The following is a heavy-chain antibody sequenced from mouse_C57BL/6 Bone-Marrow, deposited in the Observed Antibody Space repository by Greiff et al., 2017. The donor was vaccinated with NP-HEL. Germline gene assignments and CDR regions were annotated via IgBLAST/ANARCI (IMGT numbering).Heavy chain of an antibody. V-gene: IGHV1-54*01. J-gene: IGHJ2*01. CDR2: INPGSGGT. CDR3: AGHEVETTYYFDD. CDR1: GYAFTNYL. D-gene: IGHD2-5*01. Sequence: QVQLKQSGAELVRPGTSVKVSCKASGYAFTNYLIEWVKQRPGQGLEWIGVINPGSGGTNYNEKFKGKATLTADKSSSTAYMQLSSLTSEDSAVYFCAGHEVETTYYFDDWGKGTTLTVSS.